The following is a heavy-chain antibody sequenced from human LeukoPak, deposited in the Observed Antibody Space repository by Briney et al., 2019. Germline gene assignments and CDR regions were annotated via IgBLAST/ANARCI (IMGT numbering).Heavy chain of an antibody. CDR2: IWYDDGSNK. CDR3: ATLRLYGSGSYSSSW. CDR1: GFTFSSYA. V-gene: IGHV3-33*01. D-gene: IGHD3-10*01. J-gene: IGHJ4*02. Sequence: GGSLRLSCAASGFTFSSYALHWVRQAPGKGLEWVAVIWYDDGSNKYYADSVKGRFTISRDNSKNTLYLQMNSLRAKDTAVYYCATLRLYGSGSYSSSWWGQGTLVTVSS.